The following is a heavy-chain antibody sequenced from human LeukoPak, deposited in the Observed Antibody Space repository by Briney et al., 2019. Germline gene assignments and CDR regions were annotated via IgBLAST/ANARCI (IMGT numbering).Heavy chain of an antibody. V-gene: IGHV3-9*03. CDR3: AKDMGSGCQQLGTDAFDI. CDR2: ISWNSGSI. D-gene: IGHD6-13*01. Sequence: GGSLRLSCAASGLTFDDYAMHWVRQAPGKGLQWVSGISWNSGSIGYADSVKGRFTISRDNAKNSLYLQMNSLRAEDMALYYCAKDMGSGCQQLGTDAFDIWGQGTMVTVSS. J-gene: IGHJ3*02. CDR1: GLTFDDYA.